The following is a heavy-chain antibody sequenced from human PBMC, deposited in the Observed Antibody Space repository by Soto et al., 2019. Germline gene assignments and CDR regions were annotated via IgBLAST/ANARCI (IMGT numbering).Heavy chain of an antibody. CDR1: GGSFNDYH. V-gene: IGHV4-34*01. Sequence: SETLSLTCAVYGGSFNDYHWNWIRRPPGKRLEWIGEITHSGSTNYNPSLKSRVTILVDTSKNQVSLRLSSVTAADTAVYYCARGPATKDYYYYGMDVWGRGTTVTVSS. J-gene: IGHJ6*02. D-gene: IGHD1-1*01. CDR3: ARGPATKDYYYYGMDV. CDR2: ITHSGST.